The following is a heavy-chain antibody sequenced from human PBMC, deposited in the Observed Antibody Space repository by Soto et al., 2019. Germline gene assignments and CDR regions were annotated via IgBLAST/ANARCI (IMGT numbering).Heavy chain of an antibody. Sequence: GGSLRLSCAASGFTFSSYEMNWVRQAPGKGLEWVSYISSSGSTIYYADSVKGRFTISRDNAKNSLYLQMNSLRAEDTAVYYCARDNQDSSGYYYYYYGMDVWGQGTTVTVSS. J-gene: IGHJ6*02. V-gene: IGHV3-48*03. CDR3: ARDNQDSSGYYYYYYGMDV. CDR1: GFTFSSYE. CDR2: ISSSGSTI. D-gene: IGHD3-22*01.